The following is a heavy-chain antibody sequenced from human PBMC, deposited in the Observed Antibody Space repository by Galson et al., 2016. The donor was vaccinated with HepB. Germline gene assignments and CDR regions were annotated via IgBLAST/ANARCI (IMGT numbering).Heavy chain of an antibody. Sequence: SLRLSCAASGFTFSSYAMSWVRQAPGKGLEWVSAISGSGGNSYYADSVKGRFTISRDNSKNTLYVQMHSLRAEDTAVYYCAKDYYDSSGHRSYWYFDLWGRGTLVTVSS. CDR1: GFTFSSYA. D-gene: IGHD3-22*01. CDR2: ISGSGGNS. V-gene: IGHV3-23*01. CDR3: AKDYYDSSGHRSYWYFDL. J-gene: IGHJ2*01.